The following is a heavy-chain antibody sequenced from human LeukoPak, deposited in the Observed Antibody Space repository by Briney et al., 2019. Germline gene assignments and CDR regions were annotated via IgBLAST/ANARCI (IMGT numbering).Heavy chain of an antibody. CDR1: GGTFSNYA. Sequence: SVKVSCKASGGTFSNYAISWVRQAPGQGLEWMGGVIPIFGTANYAQKFQGRVTITTDESTSTAYMELSSLRSEDTAVYYCARAPILYATNWFDPWGQGTLVTVSS. CDR2: VIPIFGTA. V-gene: IGHV1-69*05. D-gene: IGHD2-8*01. CDR3: ARAPILYATNWFDP. J-gene: IGHJ5*02.